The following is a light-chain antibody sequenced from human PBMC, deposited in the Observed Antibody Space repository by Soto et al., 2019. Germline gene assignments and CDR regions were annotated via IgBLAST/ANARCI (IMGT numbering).Light chain of an antibody. CDR3: QQRSNWPPV. J-gene: IGKJ4*01. CDR2: GAS. CDR1: HSVPTNY. V-gene: IGKV3D-20*02. Sequence: EIVLTQSPGTLSFSPGERAALSGRASHSVPTNYLAWYQQKPGQSPRLLIYGASTRATGIPERFSGSGSGTDFTLTISRLEPEDFAVYYCQQRSNWPPVFGGGTKVDIK.